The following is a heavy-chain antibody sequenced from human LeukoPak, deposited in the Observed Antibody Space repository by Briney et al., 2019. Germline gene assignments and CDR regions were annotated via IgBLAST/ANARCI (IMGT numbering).Heavy chain of an antibody. D-gene: IGHD4-17*01. Sequence: GASVKVSCKASGYTFTGYYMHWVRQAPGQGLEWMGWIDPNSGGTNYAQKFQGRVTMTRDTSISTAYMELSRLRSDDTAVYYCARAQGSTANFDYWGQGTLVTVSS. CDR2: IDPNSGGT. V-gene: IGHV1-2*02. CDR3: ARAQGSTANFDY. J-gene: IGHJ4*02. CDR1: GYTFTGYY.